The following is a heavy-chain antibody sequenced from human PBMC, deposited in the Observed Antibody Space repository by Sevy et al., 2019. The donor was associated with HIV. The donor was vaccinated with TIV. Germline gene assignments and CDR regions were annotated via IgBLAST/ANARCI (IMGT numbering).Heavy chain of an antibody. D-gene: IGHD6-13*01. CDR1: GFTFSSYS. V-gene: IGHV3-48*01. CDR2: ISSSSSTI. CDR3: AMLNQAIADPTDY. J-gene: IGHJ4*02. Sequence: GGSLRLSCAASGFTFSSYSMNWVRQAPGKGLEWVSYISSSSSTIYYADSVKGRFTISRDNAKNSLYLQMNSLRAEDTAVYYCAMLNQAIADPTDYWGQGTLVTVSS.